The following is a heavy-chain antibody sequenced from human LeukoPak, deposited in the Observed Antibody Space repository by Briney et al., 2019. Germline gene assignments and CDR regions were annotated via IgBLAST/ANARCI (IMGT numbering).Heavy chain of an antibody. CDR1: GFTVSSNY. CDR2: ISYSGSYI. V-gene: IGHV3-21*01. Sequence: GGSLRLSCTASGFTVSSNYMSWVRQAPGKGLEWVSSISYSGSYIYYADSVKGRFTISRDNAKNSLYLQMNSLRAEDTAVYYCARASGSYSPDYWGQGTLVTVSS. J-gene: IGHJ4*02. D-gene: IGHD3-10*01. CDR3: ARASGSYSPDY.